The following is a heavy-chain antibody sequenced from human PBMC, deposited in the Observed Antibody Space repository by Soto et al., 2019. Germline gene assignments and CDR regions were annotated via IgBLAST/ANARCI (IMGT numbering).Heavy chain of an antibody. CDR3: ATPAWFRETPRAY. D-gene: IGHD3-10*01. Sequence: PGESLKISCQGSGYSFVTNWIGWVRQMPGKGLEYMGIIYPDDSDTRYIPSFQGQVTISAVKSINTAYLQWSSLKTSDTAMYYCATPAWFRETPRAYWGQGTPVTVSS. J-gene: IGHJ4*02. CDR1: GYSFVTNW. V-gene: IGHV5-51*01. CDR2: IYPDDSDT.